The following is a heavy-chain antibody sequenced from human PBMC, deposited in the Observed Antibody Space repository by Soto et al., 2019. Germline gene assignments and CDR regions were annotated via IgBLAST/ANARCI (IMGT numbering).Heavy chain of an antibody. CDR2: IIPIFGTA. CDR1: GGTFSSYA. V-gene: IGHV1-69*01. J-gene: IGHJ6*02. CDR3: ARALYYSSSSWYYYYGMDV. D-gene: IGHD6-6*01. Sequence: KVSCKASGGTFSSYAISWVRQAPGQGLEWMGGIIPIFGTANYAQKFQGRVTITADESTSTAYMELSSLRSEDTAVYYCARALYYSSSSWYYYYGMDVWGQGTTVTVSS.